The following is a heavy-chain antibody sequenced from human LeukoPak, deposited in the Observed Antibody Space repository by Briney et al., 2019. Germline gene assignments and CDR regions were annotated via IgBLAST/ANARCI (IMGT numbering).Heavy chain of an antibody. CDR1: GFTFKNYG. D-gene: IGHD3-22*01. V-gene: IGHV3-30*18. J-gene: IGHJ4*02. Sequence: GGSLRLSCGASGFTFKNYGMHWVRQTPGKGLEWVAVISYDGSTEYYADSVKGRFTISRDSSKNTLYLEMNSLRAEDTAEYYCAKDSGRDRLQGYDSSGCPDYWGQGTLVTVSS. CDR2: ISYDGSTE. CDR3: AKDSGRDRLQGYDSSGCPDY.